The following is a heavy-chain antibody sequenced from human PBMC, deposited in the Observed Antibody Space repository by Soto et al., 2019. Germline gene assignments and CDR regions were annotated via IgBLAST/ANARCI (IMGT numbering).Heavy chain of an antibody. CDR3: ARQSEYYYASGRAAPLYGMDV. CDR2: IYYTGTT. J-gene: IGHJ6*02. CDR1: GSPISDNY. V-gene: IGHV4-59*08. D-gene: IGHD3-10*01. Sequence: SETLSLTCTVSGSPISDNYWSWFRQAPGQGLEWVGYIYYTGTTTYNPSVKSRVTISLDTSKSQFSLILRSVTAADTAVYYCARQSEYYYASGRAAPLYGMDVWGHGTTVTVSS.